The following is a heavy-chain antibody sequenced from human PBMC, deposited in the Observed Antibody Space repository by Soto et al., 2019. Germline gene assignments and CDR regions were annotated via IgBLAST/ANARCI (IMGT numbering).Heavy chain of an antibody. CDR1: GGSISSSY. CDR3: AREGADYDSSRYHFGY. CDR2: IYYSGST. V-gene: IGHV4-59*01. J-gene: IGHJ4*02. D-gene: IGHD3-22*01. Sequence: PSETLSLTCTVSGGSISSSYWSWIRQPPGKGLEWIGYIYYSGSTNYNPSLKSRVTISVDTSKNQLSLELSSVTAADTAECYAAREGADYDSSRYHFGYWGQANMVNVSS.